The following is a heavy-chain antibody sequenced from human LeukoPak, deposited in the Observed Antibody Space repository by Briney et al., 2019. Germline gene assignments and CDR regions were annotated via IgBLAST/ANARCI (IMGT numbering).Heavy chain of an antibody. V-gene: IGHV4-39*01. CDR1: GGSISSGTYY. D-gene: IGHD4-23*01. CDR2: MYYSGNT. Sequence: SETLSLTCTVSGGSISSGTYYSGWIRQPPGKGLEWIGSMYYSGNTYYNPSLKSRITISVDTSKNQFSLKLNSVTAADTAVYYCARQGDDYGGTWGFDYWGQGTLVTVSS. J-gene: IGHJ4*02. CDR3: ARQGDDYGGTWGFDY.